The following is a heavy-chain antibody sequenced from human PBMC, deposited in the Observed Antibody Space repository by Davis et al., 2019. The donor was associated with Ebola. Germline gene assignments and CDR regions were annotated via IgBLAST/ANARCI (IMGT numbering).Heavy chain of an antibody. Sequence: ASVKVSCKASGYTFTSYYMHWVRQAPGQGLEWMGIINPSGGSTSYAQKFQGRVTMTRDTSTSTVYMELSSLRSEDTAVYYCARNKDEITGTTGWFDPWGQGTLVTVSS. CDR3: ARNKDEITGTTGWFDP. V-gene: IGHV1-46*01. CDR1: GYTFTSYY. J-gene: IGHJ5*02. CDR2: INPSGGST. D-gene: IGHD1-7*01.